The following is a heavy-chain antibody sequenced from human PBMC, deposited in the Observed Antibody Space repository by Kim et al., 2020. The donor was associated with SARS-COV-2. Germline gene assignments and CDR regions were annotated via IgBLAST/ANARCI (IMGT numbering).Heavy chain of an antibody. D-gene: IGHD2-15*01. CDR2: ISSSSSYI. J-gene: IGHJ4*02. CDR1: GFTFSSYS. CDR3: ARVRYCSGGSCYSLNSGALDY. V-gene: IGHV3-21*04. Sequence: GGSLRLSCAASGFTFSSYSMNWVRQAPGKGLEWVSSISSSSSYIYYADSVKGRFTISRDNAKNSLYLQMNSLRAEDTAVYYCARVRYCSGGSCYSLNSGALDYWGQGTLVTVSS.